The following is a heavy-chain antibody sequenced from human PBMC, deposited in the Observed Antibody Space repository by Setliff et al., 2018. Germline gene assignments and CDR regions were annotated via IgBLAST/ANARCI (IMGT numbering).Heavy chain of an antibody. V-gene: IGHV3-15*01. CDR2: IKSKTDGGTT. D-gene: IGHD3-22*01. J-gene: IGHJ4*02. CDR3: ARNYYDNSGYYSDY. CDR1: GFTFSNAW. Sequence: GGSLRLSCAASGFTFSNAWMSWVRQAPGKGLEWVGRIKSKTDGGTTDYAAPVKGRFTISRDDSKNSLYLQMNSLKTEDTAVYYCARNYYDNSGYYSDYWGQGSLVTVSS.